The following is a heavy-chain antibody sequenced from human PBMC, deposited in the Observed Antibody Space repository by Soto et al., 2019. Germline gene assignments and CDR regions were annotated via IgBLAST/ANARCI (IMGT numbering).Heavy chain of an antibody. CDR2: ISSSSSYI. J-gene: IGHJ4*02. CDR1: GFTFSSYS. CDR3: ARDQRTYGDPYYFDY. Sequence: GGSLRLSCAASGFTFSSYSMNWVRQAPGKGLEWVSSISSSSSYIYYADSVKGRFTISRDNAKNSLYLQMNSLRAEDTAVYYCARDQRTYGDPYYFDYWGQGTLVTVSS. V-gene: IGHV3-21*01. D-gene: IGHD4-17*01.